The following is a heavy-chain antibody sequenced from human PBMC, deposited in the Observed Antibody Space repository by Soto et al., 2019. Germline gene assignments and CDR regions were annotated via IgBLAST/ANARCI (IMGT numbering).Heavy chain of an antibody. D-gene: IGHD3-10*01. J-gene: IGHJ5*02. Sequence: SGTLSLTCTVSGGSISSGGYYWTWIRQHPGKGLEWIGYIYYSGSTYYNPSLKSRVTISVDTSKNQFSLKLSSVTAADTAVYYCARHHHASYGSGHNWFDPWRQGTLVTVSS. V-gene: IGHV4-31*03. CDR3: ARHHHASYGSGHNWFDP. CDR1: GGSISSGGYY. CDR2: IYYSGST.